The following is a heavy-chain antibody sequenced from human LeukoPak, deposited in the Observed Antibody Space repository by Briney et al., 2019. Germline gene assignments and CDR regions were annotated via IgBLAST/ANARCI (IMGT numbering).Heavy chain of an antibody. Sequence: SETLSLTCTVSGGSISSSSYYWGWIRQPPGKGLEWIGSIYYSGSTYYNPSLKSRVTISVDTSKNQFSLKLSSVTAADTAVYYCARKNYYYYMDVWGKGTTVTVSS. J-gene: IGHJ6*03. V-gene: IGHV4-39*07. CDR2: IYYSGST. CDR1: GGSISSSSYY. CDR3: ARKNYYYYMDV.